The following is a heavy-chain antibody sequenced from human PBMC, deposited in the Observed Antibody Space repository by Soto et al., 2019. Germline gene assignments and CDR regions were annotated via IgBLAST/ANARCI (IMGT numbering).Heavy chain of an antibody. CDR3: VKERIELWLIDY. CDR1: GFSFSSYA. Sequence: VQLQESGGGLAQPGESLRLSCVASGFSFSSYAMTWVRQSPGKGFEWVSTISGSGRITDYADSVKGRFTTSKDTSTNTLFLHMSSLTADDTAVYYCVKERIELWLIDYWGQGTLVTVSS. J-gene: IGHJ4*02. V-gene: IGHV3-23*01. CDR2: ISGSGRIT. D-gene: IGHD2-15*01.